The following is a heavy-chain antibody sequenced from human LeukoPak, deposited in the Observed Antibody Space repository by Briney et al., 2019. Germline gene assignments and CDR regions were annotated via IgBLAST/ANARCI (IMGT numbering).Heavy chain of an antibody. V-gene: IGHV3-23*01. J-gene: IGHJ4*02. D-gene: IGHD3-10*01. Sequence: PGGSLRLSCAASGFTFSSYWMNWVRQAPGKGLEWVSAISGSGGSTYYADSVKGRFTISRDNSKNTLYLQMKSLRAEDTAVYYCAKDMRGYYGSGSSNWGQGTVVTVSS. CDR3: AKDMRGYYGSGSSN. CDR2: ISGSGGST. CDR1: GFTFSSYW.